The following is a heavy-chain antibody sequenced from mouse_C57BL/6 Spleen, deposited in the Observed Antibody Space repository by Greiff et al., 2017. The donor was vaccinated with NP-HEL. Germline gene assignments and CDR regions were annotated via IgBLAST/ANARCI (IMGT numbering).Heavy chain of an antibody. CDR1: GFSLTSYG. J-gene: IGHJ2*01. Sequence: VQLQQSGPGLVQPSQSLSITCTVSGFSLTSYGVHWVRQSPGKGLEWLGVIWSGGSTDYNAAFISRLSISKDNSKSQVCFKMNSLQADDTAIYYCARKSDYGSLDYWGQGTTLTVSS. D-gene: IGHD1-1*01. V-gene: IGHV2-2*01. CDR2: IWSGGST. CDR3: ARKSDYGSLDY.